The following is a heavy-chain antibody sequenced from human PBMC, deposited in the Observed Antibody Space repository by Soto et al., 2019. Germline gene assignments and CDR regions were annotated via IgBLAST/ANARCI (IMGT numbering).Heavy chain of an antibody. CDR1: DASRAGESYY. Sequence: SETRSLTCCVSDASRAGESYYCIWIQQPPGKGLEWIGYIPSRGRPFYNPSLTSRGTISADSSKNQLSLQLTSVTAADTAVYYCVRDQYSGYDFALWGQGNLVTVSS. D-gene: IGHD5-12*01. V-gene: IGHV4-30-4*01. CDR2: IPSRGRP. J-gene: IGHJ5*02. CDR3: VRDQYSGYDFAL.